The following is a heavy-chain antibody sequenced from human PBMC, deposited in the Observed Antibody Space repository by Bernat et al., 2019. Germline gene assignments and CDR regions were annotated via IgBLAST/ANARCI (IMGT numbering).Heavy chain of an antibody. CDR3: ARGAAGMPDY. CDR2: ISSSSSYI. J-gene: IGHJ4*02. CDR1: GFTFSSYS. V-gene: IGHV3-21*01. D-gene: IGHD2-2*01. Sequence: EVQLVESGGGLVKPGGSLRLSCAASGFTFSSYSMNWVRQAPGKGLEWVSSISSSSSYIYYADSVRGRFTISRDNAKNSLYLQMNSLRAEDTAVYYCARGAAGMPDYWGQGTLVTVSS.